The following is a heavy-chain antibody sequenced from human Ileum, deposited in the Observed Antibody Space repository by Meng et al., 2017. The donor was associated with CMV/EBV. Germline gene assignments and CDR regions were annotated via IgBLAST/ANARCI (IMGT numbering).Heavy chain of an antibody. CDR1: FSSLA. CDR2: ISHDGNNG. V-gene: IGHV3-30-3*01. CDR3: ARKGPYCSSTSCPPDALDF. J-gene: IGHJ3*01. D-gene: IGHD2-2*01. Sequence: FSSLAMHWVRQTPGEGLGWVAVISHDGNNGYYADSVKGRFTISRDNSKSTMYLQMDSLRPEDTAVYYCARKGPYCSSTSCPPDALDFWGQGTMVTVSS.